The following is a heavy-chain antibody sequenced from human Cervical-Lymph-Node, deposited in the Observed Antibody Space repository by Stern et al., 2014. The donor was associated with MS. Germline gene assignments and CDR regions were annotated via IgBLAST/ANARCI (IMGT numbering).Heavy chain of an antibody. CDR2: ISGSGGST. CDR3: AKEFRYSGSYYPVY. CDR1: GFTFSSYA. D-gene: IGHD1-26*01. Sequence: EVHLVESGGGLVQPGGSLRLSCAASGFTFSSYAMSWVRQAPGKGLEWVSAISGSGGSTYYAAYVKGRCIISRDNSKTTLYLQMNSLRAEDKAVYYCAKEFRYSGSYYPVYWGQGTLVTVSS. J-gene: IGHJ4*02. V-gene: IGHV3-23*04.